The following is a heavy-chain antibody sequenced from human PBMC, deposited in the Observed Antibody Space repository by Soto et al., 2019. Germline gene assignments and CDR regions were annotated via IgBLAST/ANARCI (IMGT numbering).Heavy chain of an antibody. Sequence: QVYLVESGGGVVQPGRSLRLSCAASGFAFSTYGAHWVRQAPGKRLEWVALISYDGSNEYYADSVKGRFTNSRDNSKNTLYLQMNSLRAGDTAVYYCAKEGIAARPYFQHWGQGTLVTVSS. CDR1: GFAFSTYG. D-gene: IGHD6-6*01. CDR2: ISYDGSNE. V-gene: IGHV3-30-3*02. CDR3: AKEGIAARPYFQH. J-gene: IGHJ1*01.